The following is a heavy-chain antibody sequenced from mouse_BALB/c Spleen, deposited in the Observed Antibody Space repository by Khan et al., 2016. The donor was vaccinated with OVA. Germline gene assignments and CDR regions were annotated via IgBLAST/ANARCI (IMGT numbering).Heavy chain of an antibody. CDR1: GYSITSEYA. CDR3: ARSHYYSYGYAVDF. V-gene: IGHV3-2*02. Sequence: EVQLQELGPGLVKPSQSLSLTCTVTGYSITSEYAWNWIRQFPGNKLEWMGYISSTGSTSYNPSLKSRISITRDTSKNQFFLQLKSVTTEDTATYYCARSHYYSYGYAVDFWGRGTSVTVSS. CDR2: ISSTGST. D-gene: IGHD2-14*01. J-gene: IGHJ4*01.